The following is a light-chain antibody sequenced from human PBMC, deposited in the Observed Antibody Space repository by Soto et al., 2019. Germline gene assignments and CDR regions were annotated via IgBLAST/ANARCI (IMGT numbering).Light chain of an antibody. CDR2: GAS. Sequence: EIVLTQPPGPLSLSPGERATLSCSASQSVSSNYITWYQQKPGQAPRRLIFGASSRATGIPDRFSGSGSGTDFTLTLSRLEPEDFAVYYCQQYGSSPSTFGQGTNAYIK. J-gene: IGKJ1*01. V-gene: IGKV3-20*01. CDR3: QQYGSSPST. CDR1: QSVSSNY.